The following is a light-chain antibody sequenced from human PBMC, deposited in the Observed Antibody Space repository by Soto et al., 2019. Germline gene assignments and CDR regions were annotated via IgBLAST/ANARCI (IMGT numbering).Light chain of an antibody. CDR2: DAS. CDR3: QQYNSYLS. Sequence: DIQMTQSPSTLSASVGDRVTITCRASQSISSWLAWYQQKPGKAPKLLIYDASSLESGVPSRFRGSGSGTEFTLTISSLQPDEFATYYCQQYNSYLSFGQGTKVEIK. CDR1: QSISSW. J-gene: IGKJ1*01. V-gene: IGKV1-5*01.